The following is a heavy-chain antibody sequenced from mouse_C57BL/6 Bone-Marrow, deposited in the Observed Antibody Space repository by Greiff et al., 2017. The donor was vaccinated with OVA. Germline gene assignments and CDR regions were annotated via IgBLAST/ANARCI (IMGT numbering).Heavy chain of an antibody. J-gene: IGHJ1*03. V-gene: IGHV5-4*01. CDR1: GFTFSSYA. CDR3: ARDPRPILLRYWYFDV. CDR2: ISDGGSYT. Sequence: EVNLVESGGGLVKPGGSLKLSCAASGFTFSSYAMSWVRQTPEKRLEWVATISDGGSYTYYPDNVKGRFTISRDNAKNNLYLQMSHLKSEDTAMYYCARDPRPILLRYWYFDVWGTGTTVTVSS. D-gene: IGHD1-1*01.